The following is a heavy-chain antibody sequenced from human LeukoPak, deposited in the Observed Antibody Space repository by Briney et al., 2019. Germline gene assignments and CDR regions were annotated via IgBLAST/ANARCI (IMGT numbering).Heavy chain of an antibody. V-gene: IGHV4-31*03. CDR1: GGSISSGGYY. Sequence: SETLSLTCTVSGGSISSGGYYWSWIRQHPGKGLEWIGYIYYSGSTYHNPSLKSRVTISVDTSKNQFSLKLSSVTAADTAVYYCARAGTDFGVVIDAFDIWGQGTMVTVSS. D-gene: IGHD3-3*01. J-gene: IGHJ3*02. CDR3: ARAGTDFGVVIDAFDI. CDR2: IYYSGST.